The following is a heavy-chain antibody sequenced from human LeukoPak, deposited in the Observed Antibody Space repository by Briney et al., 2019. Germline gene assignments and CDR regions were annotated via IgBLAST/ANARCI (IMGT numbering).Heavy chain of an antibody. CDR1: GDSVRSGRYY. Sequence: SETLSLTCTVSGDSVRSGRYYWGWIRQAPGKGLEWIGAVYYSGSTNYNPSLKSRVTISVDTPKRQFSLKLSSVTAADTAVYYCARAIAAAGTYFDYWGQGTLVTVSS. CDR2: VYYSGST. CDR3: ARAIAAAGTYFDY. D-gene: IGHD6-13*01. V-gene: IGHV4-39*07. J-gene: IGHJ4*02.